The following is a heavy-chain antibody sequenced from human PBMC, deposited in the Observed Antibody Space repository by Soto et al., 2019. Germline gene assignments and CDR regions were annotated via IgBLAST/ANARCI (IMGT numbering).Heavy chain of an antibody. V-gene: IGHV3-21*01. J-gene: IGHJ4*02. CDR3: ARDRTTSSTRQFDY. D-gene: IGHD4-17*01. CDR1: GFTFRSYS. Sequence: GGSLRLSCAASGFTFRSYSMNWVRQAPGKGLEWVSSISSSSSYIYYADSVKGRFTISRDNAKNSLYLQMNSLRAEDTAVYYCARDRTTSSTRQFDYWGQGSLVTVSS. CDR2: ISSSSSYI.